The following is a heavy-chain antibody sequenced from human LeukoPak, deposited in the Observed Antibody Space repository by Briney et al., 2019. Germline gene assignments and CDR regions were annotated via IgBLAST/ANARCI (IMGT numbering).Heavy chain of an antibody. V-gene: IGHV4-59*01. J-gene: IGHJ1*01. D-gene: IGHD2-15*01. CDR1: GGSISNYY. CDR3: ATPPWHCNGGSCPLKY. CDR2: IYYSGTT. Sequence: SETLSLTCTVSGGSISNYYWNWIRQPPGKGLEWIGYIYYSGTTNYNPSLKSRVSMSVDTSKNQFSLKLSSVTAADTAVYYCATPPWHCNGGSCPLKYWGQGTLVTVSS.